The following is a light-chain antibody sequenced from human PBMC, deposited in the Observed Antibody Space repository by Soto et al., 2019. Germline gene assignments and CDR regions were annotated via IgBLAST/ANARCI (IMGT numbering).Light chain of an antibody. CDR1: SSNIGSNY. Sequence: QSVLTQPPSASGTPGQRVTISCSGSSSNIGSNYVYWYQQLPGTAPKLLIYRNNQRPSGVPDRFSGSKSGTSASLAISGLRSEDEADYSCAAWDDSLSGPAYVFXTGTKVTVL. CDR2: RNN. V-gene: IGLV1-47*01. J-gene: IGLJ1*01. CDR3: AAWDDSLSGPAYV.